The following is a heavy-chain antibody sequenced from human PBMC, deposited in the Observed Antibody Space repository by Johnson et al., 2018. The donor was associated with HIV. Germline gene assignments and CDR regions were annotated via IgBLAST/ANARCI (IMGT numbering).Heavy chain of an antibody. V-gene: IGHV3-7*01. CDR2: IKQDGTEK. D-gene: IGHD3-22*01. J-gene: IGHJ3*02. CDR3: ARERGFSSVLWKLSEDAFDI. CDR1: GFTFSSYW. Sequence: VQLVESGGGVVQPGGSLRLSCVASGFTFSSYWMSWVRQAPGEGPEWVANIKQDGTEKYYGDSMRGRFTISRDNARNSLYLEMNGLRAEDTAVYYCARERGFSSVLWKLSEDAFDIWGQGTMVTVSS.